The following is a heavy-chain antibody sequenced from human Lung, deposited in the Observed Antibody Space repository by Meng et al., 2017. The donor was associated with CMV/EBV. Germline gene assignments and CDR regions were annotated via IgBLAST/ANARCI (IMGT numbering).Heavy chain of an antibody. CDR1: GYSIGSGYF. CDR2: IYHSGST. D-gene: IGHD4-23*01. Sequence: GSLRLXXSVSGYSIGSGYFWGWIRQPPGKGLEWVGSIYHSGSTYHNPSLKSRVTISADSPRNQFSLKLISVTAADTAAYYCARMVARGGNSLIDYWGQGTXVTVSS. CDR3: ARMVARGGNSLIDY. V-gene: IGHV4-38-2*02. J-gene: IGHJ4*02.